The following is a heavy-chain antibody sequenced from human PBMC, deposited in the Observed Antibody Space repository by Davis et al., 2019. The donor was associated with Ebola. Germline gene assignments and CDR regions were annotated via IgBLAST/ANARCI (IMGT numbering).Heavy chain of an antibody. CDR3: AKVPGYCSGGGCYSFGYYHGMDV. D-gene: IGHD2-15*01. V-gene: IGHV3-30*18. CDR2: ISNDGTKK. CDR1: GFTFSSFG. J-gene: IGHJ6*02. Sequence: PGGSLRLSCAASGFTFSSFGIHWVRQAPGKGLEWVAVISNDGTKKYYADSVKGRFTISRDNSKNTVYLQMNSLSAEATAVYYCAKVPGYCSGGGCYSFGYYHGMDVWGQGTTVTVSS.